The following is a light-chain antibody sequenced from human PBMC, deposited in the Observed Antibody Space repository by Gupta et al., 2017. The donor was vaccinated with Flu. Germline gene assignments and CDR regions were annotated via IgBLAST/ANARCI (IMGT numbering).Light chain of an antibody. CDR2: DAS. CDR1: QSVGTY. J-gene: IGKJ2*01. Sequence: EIVLTQSPATLSLSPGERATLSCRASQSVGTYLAWYKQKPGQTPRLLIYDASNRDTGIPARFSDSGSGKYLTLTISSREHEDFAVYYCQKLSNWPPSTFGQGTMLEI. CDR3: QKLSNWPPST. V-gene: IGKV3-11*01.